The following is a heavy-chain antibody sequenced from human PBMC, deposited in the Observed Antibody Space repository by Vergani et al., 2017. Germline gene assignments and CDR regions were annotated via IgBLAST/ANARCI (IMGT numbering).Heavy chain of an antibody. CDR3: AREYSSTSGRAFDF. J-gene: IGHJ3*01. CDR1: GFTFNNYA. D-gene: IGHD2-2*01. V-gene: IGHV3-30*07. CDR2: VSTGTKSQ. Sequence: QVQLVESGGGVVQPGRSLRLSCAASGFTFNNYAIHWVRQAPGKGLEWVSFVSTGTKSQSYAESVKGRFTISRDSAKNSLYLQMDSLRAEDTAVYYCAREYSSTSGRAFDFWSQGTKVTVSS.